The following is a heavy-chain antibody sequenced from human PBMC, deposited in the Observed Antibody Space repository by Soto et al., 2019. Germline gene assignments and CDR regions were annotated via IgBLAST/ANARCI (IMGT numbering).Heavy chain of an antibody. D-gene: IGHD4-17*01. CDR2: ISSSGSTI. V-gene: IGHV3-11*01. CDR3: ARAYGDYVLYDAFDI. CDR1: GFTFSDYY. J-gene: IGHJ3*02. Sequence: GGSLRLSCAASGFTFSDYYMSWIRQAPGKGLEWVSYISSSGSTIYYADSVKGRFTISRDNAKNSLYLQMNSLRAEDTAVYYCARAYGDYVLYDAFDIWGQGTMVTVSS.